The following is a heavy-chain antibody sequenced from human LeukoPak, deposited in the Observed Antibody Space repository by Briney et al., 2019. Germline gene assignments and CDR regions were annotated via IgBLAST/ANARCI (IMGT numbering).Heavy chain of an antibody. CDR3: ARDVVEYCSGGSCTRYAY. Sequence: GGSLRLSCAASGFTFSSFGMSWVRQAPGKGLEWVSAISPTGGTAYYADSVKGRFTISRDNSKNSLYLQMNSLRAEDTAVYYCARDVVEYCSGGSCTRYAYWGQGSLVTVSS. J-gene: IGHJ4*02. CDR2: ISPTGGTA. D-gene: IGHD2-15*01. CDR1: GFTFSSFG. V-gene: IGHV3-23*01.